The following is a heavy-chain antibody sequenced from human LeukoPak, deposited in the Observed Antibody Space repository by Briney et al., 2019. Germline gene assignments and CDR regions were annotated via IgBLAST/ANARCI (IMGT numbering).Heavy chain of an antibody. D-gene: IGHD3-10*02. J-gene: IGHJ6*04. CDR2: ISSSGSTI. V-gene: IGHV3-48*04. CDR1: GFTFSSYW. Sequence: PGGALKLSCAASGFTFSSYWMHWVRQAPGKGLEWVSCISSSGSTIYYVDCVKGRLTISRDNAKNSLYLQMNSLRAEDTAVYYCAELGITMIGGVWGKGTTVTISS. CDR3: AELGITMIGGV.